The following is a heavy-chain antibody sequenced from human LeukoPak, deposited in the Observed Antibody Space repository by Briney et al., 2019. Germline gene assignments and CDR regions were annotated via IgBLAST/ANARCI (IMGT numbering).Heavy chain of an antibody. CDR3: ARATASNWFDP. Sequence: GGSLRLSCAASGFTFSSYWMSWVRQAPGKGLEWVANIKQDGSGKYYVDSVKGRFTISRDNAKNSLYLQMNSLRAEDTAVYYCARATASNWFDPWGQGTLVTVFS. CDR1: GFTFSSYW. D-gene: IGHD2-21*01. V-gene: IGHV3-7*01. J-gene: IGHJ5*02. CDR2: IKQDGSGK.